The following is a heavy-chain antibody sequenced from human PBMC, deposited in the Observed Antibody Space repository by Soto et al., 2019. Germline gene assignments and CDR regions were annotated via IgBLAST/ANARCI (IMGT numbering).Heavy chain of an antibody. CDR1: GGTFSSYA. J-gene: IGHJ6*02. CDR3: ARGVGVATTRLSYYYYGMDV. D-gene: IGHD5-12*01. V-gene: IGHV1-69*12. Sequence: QVQLVQSGAEVKKPGSSVKVSCKASGGTFSSYAISWVRQAPGQGLEWMGGIIPIFGTANYAQKFQGRVTITADESTSTAYMELSSLRSEDTAVYYCARGVGVATTRLSYYYYGMDVWGQGTTVTVSS. CDR2: IIPIFGTA.